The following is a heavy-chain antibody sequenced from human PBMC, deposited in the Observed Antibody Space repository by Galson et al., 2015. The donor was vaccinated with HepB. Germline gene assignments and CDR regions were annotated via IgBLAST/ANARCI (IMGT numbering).Heavy chain of an antibody. J-gene: IGHJ6*02. CDR1: GFTFSSYA. D-gene: IGHD5-12*01. V-gene: IGHV3-30-3*01. CDR3: AREGSGVATTEKYYYYYGMDV. Sequence: SLRLSCAASGFTFSSYAMHWVRQAPGKGLEWVAVISYDGSNKYYADSVKGRFTISRDNSKNTLYLQMNSLRAEDTAVYYCAREGSGVATTEKYYYYYGMDVWGQGTTVTVSS. CDR2: ISYDGSNK.